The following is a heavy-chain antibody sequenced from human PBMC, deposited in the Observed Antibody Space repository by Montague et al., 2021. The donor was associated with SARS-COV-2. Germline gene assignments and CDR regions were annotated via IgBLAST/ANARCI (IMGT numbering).Heavy chain of an antibody. CDR1: GDSVPGNSAT. CDR3: VRGIEAAGSYDY. D-gene: IGHD6-13*01. Sequence: CAISGDSVPGNSATWNWIRQSPSRGLEWLGRTYYRSMWKSDYARSVKSRIAINPDTSKNQFSLQLSSVTPEDTALYYCVRGIEAAGSYDYWGQGTLVTVSS. J-gene: IGHJ4*02. V-gene: IGHV6-1*01. CDR2: TYYRSMWKS.